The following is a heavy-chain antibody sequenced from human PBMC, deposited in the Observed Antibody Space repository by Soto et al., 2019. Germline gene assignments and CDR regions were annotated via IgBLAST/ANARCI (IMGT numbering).Heavy chain of an antibody. J-gene: IGHJ3*02. CDR2: TYYRSKWYN. D-gene: IGHD6-19*01. CDR3: ARDLVAVAGTSYASDI. Sequence: PSQTLSLTCAISGDSVSSNSAAWNWIRQSPSRGLEWLGRTYYRSKWYNDYAVSVKSRITINPDTSKNQFSLQLNSVTPEDTAVYYCARDLVAVAGTSYASDIWGQGTMVTVSS. CDR1: GDSVSSNSAA. V-gene: IGHV6-1*01.